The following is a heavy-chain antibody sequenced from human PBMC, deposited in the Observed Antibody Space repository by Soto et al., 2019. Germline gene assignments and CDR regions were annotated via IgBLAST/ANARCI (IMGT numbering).Heavy chain of an antibody. Sequence: PSETLSLTCTVSGDSVATSSYYWCWIRQTPGRGLEWIGTVYYTGSTYYNPSLNNRVTISVDTSRNQFSLKLNSVTAADTAVYYCARDLWGYCGTDCYPLDVWGQGTTVTVSS. CDR1: GDSVATSSYY. D-gene: IGHD2-21*02. CDR2: VYYTGST. J-gene: IGHJ6*02. V-gene: IGHV4-39*07. CDR3: ARDLWGYCGTDCYPLDV.